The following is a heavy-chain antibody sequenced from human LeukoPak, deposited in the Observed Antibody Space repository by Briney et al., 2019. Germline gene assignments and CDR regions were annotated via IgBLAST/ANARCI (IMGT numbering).Heavy chain of an antibody. J-gene: IGHJ6*03. V-gene: IGHV4-34*01. CDR3: ASSMVYAIPYMDV. D-gene: IGHD2-8*01. CDR1: GGSFSGYY. Sequence: SETLSLTCAVYGGSFSGYYWSWTRQPPGKGLEWIGEINHSGSTNYNPSLKSRVTISVDTSKNQFSLKLSSVTAADTAVYYCASSMVYAIPYMDVWGKGTTVTVSS. CDR2: INHSGST.